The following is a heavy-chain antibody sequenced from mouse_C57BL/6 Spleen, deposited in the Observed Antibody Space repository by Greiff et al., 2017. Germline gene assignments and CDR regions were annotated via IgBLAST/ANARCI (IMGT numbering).Heavy chain of an antibody. D-gene: IGHD1-1*01. CDR3: ARADYYGSSYGWFAY. Sequence: QVQLQQSGAELVKPGASVKISCKASGYAFSSYWMNWVKQRPGKGLEWIGQIYPGDGDTNYNGKFKGKATLTADKSSSPAYMQLSSLTSEDSAVYFGARADYYGSSYGWFAYWGQGTLVTVSA. CDR1: GYAFSSYW. CDR2: IYPGDGDT. V-gene: IGHV1-80*01. J-gene: IGHJ3*01.